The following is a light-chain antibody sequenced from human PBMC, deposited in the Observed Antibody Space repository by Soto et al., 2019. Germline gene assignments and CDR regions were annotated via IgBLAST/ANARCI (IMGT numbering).Light chain of an antibody. CDR3: QQYNDWPLT. CDR1: QSVSSN. CDR2: GAS. Sequence: EIVMTQSPVTLSVSPGERATLSCRASQSVSSNLAWYQKKPGQAPRLLIDGASIRATGIPARFSGSGSGTGFTLTISCLQSEDFAVDDCQQYNDWPLTFGGGTKVEIK. J-gene: IGKJ4*01. V-gene: IGKV3-15*01.